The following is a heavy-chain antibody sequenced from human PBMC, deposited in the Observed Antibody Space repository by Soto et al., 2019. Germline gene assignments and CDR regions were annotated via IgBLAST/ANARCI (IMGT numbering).Heavy chain of an antibody. Sequence: SETLSLTCTVSGGSIISYYWSWIRQPPGKGLEWIGYIYYSGSTNYNPSLKSRVTISVDTSKNQFSLKLSSVTAADTAVYYCARHGIPAELLGMQFXYWGQGTLVXVSS. CDR1: GGSIISYY. J-gene: IGHJ4*02. D-gene: IGHD3-10*01. CDR2: IYYSGST. V-gene: IGHV4-59*08. CDR3: ARHGIPAELLGMQFXY.